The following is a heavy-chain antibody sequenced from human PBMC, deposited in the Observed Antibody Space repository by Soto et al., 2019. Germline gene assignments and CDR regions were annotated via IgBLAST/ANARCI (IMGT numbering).Heavy chain of an antibody. V-gene: IGHV1-69*02. J-gene: IGHJ6*03. CDR3: ARADYGDYVALDYHYYYMAV. D-gene: IGHD4-17*01. CDR1: GGTFSSYT. Sequence: SVKVSCKASGGTFSSYTVSWVRQAPGQGLEWMGRIIPILGIANYAQKFQGRVTITADKSTSTAYMELSSLRSEDTAVYYCARADYGDYVALDYHYYYMAVWGKGTTVTVSS. CDR2: IIPILGIA.